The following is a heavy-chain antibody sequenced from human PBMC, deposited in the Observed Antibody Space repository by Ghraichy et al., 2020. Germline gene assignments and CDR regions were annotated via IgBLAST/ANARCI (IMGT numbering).Heavy chain of an antibody. J-gene: IGHJ5*01. CDR3: IRPTNGFEF. CDR2: IRSKTDNYAT. CDR1: GFTFTGSA. D-gene: IGHD5-24*01. Sequence: GGSLRLSCVASGFTFTGSAIHWVRQTSGRGLEWVGGIRSKTDNYATAFGASVEGRFTIYRDDSENTAYLQINTLKTEDTAGYYCIRPTNGFEFWGQGTLVTGSS. V-gene: IGHV3-73*01.